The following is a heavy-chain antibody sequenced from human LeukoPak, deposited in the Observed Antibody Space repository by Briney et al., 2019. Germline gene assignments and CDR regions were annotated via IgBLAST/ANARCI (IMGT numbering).Heavy chain of an antibody. CDR3: ARSFGGVTANDAFDI. CDR1: GGTFSSYA. Sequence: SVKVSCKASGGTFSSYAISWVRQAPGQGLEWMGRIIPILGIANYAQKFQGRVTITADKSTSTAYMELSSLRSEDTAVYYCARSFGGVTANDAFDIWGQGTMVTVSS. J-gene: IGHJ3*02. V-gene: IGHV1-69*04. D-gene: IGHD3-16*01. CDR2: IIPILGIA.